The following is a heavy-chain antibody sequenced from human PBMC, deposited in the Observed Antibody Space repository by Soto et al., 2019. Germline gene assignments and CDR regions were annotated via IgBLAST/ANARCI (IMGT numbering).Heavy chain of an antibody. CDR1: GYTFINYG. CDR3: ARDGITVAGTFDY. V-gene: IGHV1-18*01. D-gene: IGHD6-19*01. CDR2: ISAYNGNT. J-gene: IGHJ4*02. Sequence: ASVKVSCKASGYTFINYGISLVRQAPGQGLEWMGWISAYNGNTNYAQKLQGAVTMTTDTSTSTAYMELRSLRSDDTAMYYCARDGITVAGTFDYWXQGTLVTVSS.